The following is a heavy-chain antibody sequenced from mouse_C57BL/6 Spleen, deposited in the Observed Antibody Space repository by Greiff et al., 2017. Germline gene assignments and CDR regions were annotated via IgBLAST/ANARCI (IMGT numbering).Heavy chain of an antibody. J-gene: IGHJ3*01. CDR3: TRGFWFAY. V-gene: IGHV1-15*01. Sequence: QVQLQQSGAELVRPGASVTLSCKASGYTFTDYEMHWVKQTPVHGLEWIGAIDPETGGTAYNQKFKGKAILTADKSSSTAYMELRSLTSGDSAVFYFTRGFWFAYWGQRTLVTVSA. CDR2: IDPETGGT. CDR1: GYTFTDYE.